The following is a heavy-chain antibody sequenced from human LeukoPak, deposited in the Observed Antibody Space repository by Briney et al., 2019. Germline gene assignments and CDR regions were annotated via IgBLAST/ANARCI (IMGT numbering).Heavy chain of an antibody. CDR3: AREGIAVAGAKGLDY. V-gene: IGHV1-8*01. J-gene: IGHJ4*02. CDR1: GYTFTSYD. CDR2: MNPNSGNT. Sequence: ASVKVSCKASGYTFTSYDINWVRQATGQGLEWMGWMNPNSGNTGYAQKFQGRVTITRDTSASTAYMELSSLRSEDTAVYYCAREGIAVAGAKGLDYWGQGTLVTVSS. D-gene: IGHD6-19*01.